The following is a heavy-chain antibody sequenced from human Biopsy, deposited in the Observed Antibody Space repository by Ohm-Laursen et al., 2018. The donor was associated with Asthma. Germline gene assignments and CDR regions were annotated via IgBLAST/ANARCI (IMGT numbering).Heavy chain of an antibody. V-gene: IGHV1-69*13. J-gene: IGHJ4*02. CDR2: INSVFGTP. CDR3: ARKAGSCISRTCYSLDF. Sequence: SVTVSCTSLGGTFNTYVIGWARQAPGQGLEWMGGINSVFGTPTYPQKFQDRVTITADDSTSTVYMELSSLRSEDTAVYYCARKAGSCISRTCYSLDFWGQGTLVTVSS. CDR1: GGTFNTYV. D-gene: IGHD2-2*01.